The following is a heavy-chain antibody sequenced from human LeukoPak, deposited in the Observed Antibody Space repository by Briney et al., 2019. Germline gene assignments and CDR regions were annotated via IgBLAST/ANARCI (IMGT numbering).Heavy chain of an antibody. D-gene: IGHD2-2*01. CDR1: GYSFTSYW. CDR3: ARRQGCSSTSCPPDY. V-gene: IGHV5-51*01. Sequence: GESLKISCKGSGYSFTSYWIVWVRQMPGKGLEWMGIIYPGDSDAKYGPSFQGQVTISADKSISTAYLQWSSLKASDTAMYYCARRQGCSSTSCPPDYWGQGTLVTVSP. CDR2: IYPGDSDA. J-gene: IGHJ4*02.